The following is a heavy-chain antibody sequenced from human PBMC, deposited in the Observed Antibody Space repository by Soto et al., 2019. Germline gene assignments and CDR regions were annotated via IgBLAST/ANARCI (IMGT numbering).Heavy chain of an antibody. V-gene: IGHV5-51*01. D-gene: IGHD2-2*01. CDR2: IYPGDSDT. Sequence: GVSLKIRCKVSGYSFTSYWIGWVRQMPGKGLEWMGIIYPGDSDTRYSPSFQGQVTISADKSISTAYLQWSSLKASDTAMYYCARLGSVVVPASGGPELRINWFDPWGQGTLVTVSS. CDR1: GYSFTSYW. J-gene: IGHJ5*02. CDR3: ARLGSVVVPASGGPELRINWFDP.